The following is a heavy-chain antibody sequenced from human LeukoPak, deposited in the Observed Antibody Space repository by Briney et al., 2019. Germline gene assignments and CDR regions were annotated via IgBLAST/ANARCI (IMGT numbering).Heavy chain of an antibody. J-gene: IGHJ4*02. CDR1: GFTFSSFA. Sequence: PGGSLRLSCAASGFTFSSFAMSWVRQAPGKGLEWVSVIYSGGSTYYADSVKGRFTISRVNYKNTLYLQMNSLRAGDTAVYYCARVDTATQFDYWGQGTLVTVSS. D-gene: IGHD5-18*01. V-gene: IGHV3-53*01. CDR2: IYSGGST. CDR3: ARVDTATQFDY.